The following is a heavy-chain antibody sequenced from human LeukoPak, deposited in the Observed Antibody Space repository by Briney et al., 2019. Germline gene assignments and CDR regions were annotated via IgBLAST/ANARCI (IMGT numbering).Heavy chain of an antibody. V-gene: IGHV4-38-2*02. CDR2: MYHSGTA. CDR1: GYSISSGYY. Sequence: PSETLSLTCTVSGYSISSGYYWGWIRPPPGKGPEWIGNMYHSGTAHYNPSLKSRVTISIDTSKSQFSLRLSSVTAADTAVYYSARYYGSGSFDQWGQGTLVTDSS. CDR3: ARYYGSGSFDQ. D-gene: IGHD3-10*01. J-gene: IGHJ4*02.